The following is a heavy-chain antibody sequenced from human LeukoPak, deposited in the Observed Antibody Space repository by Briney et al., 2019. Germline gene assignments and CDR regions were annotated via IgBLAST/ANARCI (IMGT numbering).Heavy chain of an antibody. V-gene: IGHV4-34*01. Sequence: SETLFLTCGVHGGYFSGYYWSWIRQTPAKGLEWNGENNHKESTYSNPSLQSRVTKSGDTPKNQFSLKLSSVTAADTAVYYCARGNYYGSGSYPYYYFGMDVWGQGTTVTVSS. D-gene: IGHD3-10*01. CDR2: NNHKEST. J-gene: IGHJ6*02. CDR3: ARGNYYGSGSYPYYYFGMDV. CDR1: GGYFSGYY.